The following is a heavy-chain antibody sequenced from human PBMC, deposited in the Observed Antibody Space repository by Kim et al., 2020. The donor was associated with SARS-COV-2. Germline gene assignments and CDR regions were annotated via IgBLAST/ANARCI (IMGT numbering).Heavy chain of an antibody. CDR3: ARGQQLVSYFQH. V-gene: IGHV4-39*01. D-gene: IGHD6-13*01. Sequence: FYNPSVKGRVTIPVDTSTNQFSLKLTSVIAADTAVYYCARGQQLVSYFQHWGQGTLVTVSS. J-gene: IGHJ1*01.